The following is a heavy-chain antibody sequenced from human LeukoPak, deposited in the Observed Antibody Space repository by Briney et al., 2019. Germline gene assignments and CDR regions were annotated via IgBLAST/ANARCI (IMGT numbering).Heavy chain of an antibody. V-gene: IGHV3-23*01. D-gene: IGHD2-2*01. J-gene: IGHJ6*02. CDR1: GFTFSSYA. Sequence: GGSLRLSCAASGFTFSSYAMSWVRQAPGKGLEWVSAISGSGGSTYYADSVKGRFTISRDNAKNSLYLQMNSLRAEDTAVYYCARAIVVVPAATNYYYYGMDVWGQGTTVTVSS. CDR3: ARAIVVVPAATNYYYYGMDV. CDR2: ISGSGGST.